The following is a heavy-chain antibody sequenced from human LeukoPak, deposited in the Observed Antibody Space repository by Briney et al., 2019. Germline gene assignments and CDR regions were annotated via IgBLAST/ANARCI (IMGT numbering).Heavy chain of an antibody. J-gene: IGHJ4*02. D-gene: IGHD3-22*01. Sequence: SETLSLTCTVSGGSISSYYWSWIRQPAGKGLEWIGRIYSSGSSNCNTSLKSRVTMSVDTSNNQFSLKLNSVTAADTAVYYCARGDSSGRYYLDYWGQGTLVTVSS. V-gene: IGHV4-4*07. CDR1: GGSISSYY. CDR3: ARGDSSGRYYLDY. CDR2: IYSSGSS.